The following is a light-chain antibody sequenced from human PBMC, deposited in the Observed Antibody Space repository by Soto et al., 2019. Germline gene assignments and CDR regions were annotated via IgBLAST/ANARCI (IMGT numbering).Light chain of an antibody. V-gene: IGLV2-8*01. CDR3: VSYAGSNRPA. Sequence: QSALTQPPSASGSPGQSVAISCSGTSSDVGGYNYVPWYQQHPGKAPKLMIYDVNKRPSGVPDRFFGSKSGNTASLTVSGLQAEDEADYYCVSYAGSNRPAFGGGTKLTVL. CDR2: DVN. CDR1: SSDVGGYNY. J-gene: IGLJ2*01.